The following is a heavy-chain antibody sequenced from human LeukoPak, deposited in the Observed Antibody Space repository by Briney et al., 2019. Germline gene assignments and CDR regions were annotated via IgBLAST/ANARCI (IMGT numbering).Heavy chain of an antibody. CDR1: GGSISSSSYY. CDR2: IYYSGST. J-gene: IGHJ5*02. D-gene: IGHD3-10*01. V-gene: IGHV4-39*01. CDR3: ARSWMVRPSNWFDP. Sequence: SETLSLTCTVSGGSISSSSYYWGRLRQPPGTGLEWIGSIYYSGSTYYNPSLKSRVTISVDTSKNQFSLKLSSVTAADTAVYYCARSWMVRPSNWFDPWGQGTLVTVPS.